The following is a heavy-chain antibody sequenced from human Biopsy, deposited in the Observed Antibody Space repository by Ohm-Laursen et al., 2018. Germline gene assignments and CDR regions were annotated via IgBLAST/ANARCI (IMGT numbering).Heavy chain of an antibody. D-gene: IGHD2-15*01. CDR2: INQARTT. CDR1: GKTFSDYQ. J-gene: IGHJ4*02. CDR3: GNEVHGRDY. Sequence: GTLSLTWAVFGKTFSDYQWSWIRQPPGKGLEWIGQINQARTTNYNPSLKSRVSISADASKYEFSLRLTSVTAADTAVYLCGNEVHGRDYWGLGAQVTVSS. V-gene: IGHV4-34*08.